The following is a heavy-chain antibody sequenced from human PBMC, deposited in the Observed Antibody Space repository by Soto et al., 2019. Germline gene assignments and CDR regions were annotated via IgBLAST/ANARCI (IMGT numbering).Heavy chain of an antibody. Sequence: ASVKVSCKASGYTFTGYYMHWVRQAPGQGLEWMGWINPNSGGTNYAQNFQGWVTMTRDTSISTAYMELSRLRSEDTAVYYCARNIVVVPAALHYYYYGMDVWGQGTTVTVSS. CDR1: GYTFTGYY. V-gene: IGHV1-2*04. CDR2: INPNSGGT. D-gene: IGHD2-2*02. CDR3: ARNIVVVPAALHYYYYGMDV. J-gene: IGHJ6*02.